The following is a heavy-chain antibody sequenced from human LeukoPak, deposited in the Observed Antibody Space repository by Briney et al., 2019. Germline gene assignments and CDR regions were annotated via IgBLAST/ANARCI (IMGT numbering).Heavy chain of an antibody. Sequence: SETLSLTCAVYGGSFSGYYWSWIRQPPGKGLEWIGEINHRRSTNYNPSLKSRVTMSVDTSKNQFSLNLSSVTAADTAVYFCATNRAGTYDRPFDIWGQGTMVTVSS. CDR2: INHRRST. V-gene: IGHV4-34*01. CDR1: GGSFSGYY. D-gene: IGHD1-26*01. J-gene: IGHJ3*02. CDR3: ATNRAGTYDRPFDI.